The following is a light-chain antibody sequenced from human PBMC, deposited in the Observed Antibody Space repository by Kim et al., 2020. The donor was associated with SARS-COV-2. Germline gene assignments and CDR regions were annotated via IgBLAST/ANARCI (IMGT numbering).Light chain of an antibody. CDR3: QHYNGASRT. V-gene: IGKV1-5*03. J-gene: IGKJ1*01. CDR1: QSIRSW. Sequence: DIQMTQSPSTLSASVGERVTITCRASQSIRSWLAWYQQKPGKAPKLLIYKASSLESGVPSRFSGSESGTEFTLTISSLQPDDFATYYCQHYNGASRTFGQGTKVDIK. CDR2: KAS.